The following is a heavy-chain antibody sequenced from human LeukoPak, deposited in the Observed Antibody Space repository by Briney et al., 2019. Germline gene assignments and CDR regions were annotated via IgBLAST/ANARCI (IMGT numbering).Heavy chain of an antibody. CDR3: ARGGRDVVVPKTTFDY. V-gene: IGHV4-4*07. CDR2: IYTSGST. Sequence: SETLSLTCTVSGGSISSYYWSWIRQPAGKGLEWIGRIYTSGSTNYNPSLKSRVTMSVDTSKNQFSLKLSSVTAADTAVYYCARGGRDVVVPKTTFDYWGQGTLVTVSS. CDR1: GGSISSYY. D-gene: IGHD2-2*01. J-gene: IGHJ4*02.